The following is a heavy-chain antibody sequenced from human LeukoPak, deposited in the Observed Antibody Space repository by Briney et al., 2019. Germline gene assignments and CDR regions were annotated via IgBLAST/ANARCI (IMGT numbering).Heavy chain of an antibody. V-gene: IGHV3-73*01. Sequence: GGSLRLSCAASGFTFSGSAMHWVRQASGEGLEWVGRIRSKANSYATAYAASVKGRFTISRDDSKNTAYLQMNSLKTEDTAVYYCTRRTIAAADYWGQGTLVTVSS. CDR3: TRRTIAAADY. J-gene: IGHJ4*02. CDR1: GFTFSGSA. CDR2: IRSKANSYAT. D-gene: IGHD6-13*01.